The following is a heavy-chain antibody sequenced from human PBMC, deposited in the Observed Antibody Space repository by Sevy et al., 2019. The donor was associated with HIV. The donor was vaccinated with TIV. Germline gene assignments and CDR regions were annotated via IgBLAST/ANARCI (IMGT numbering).Heavy chain of an antibody. CDR2: LSFGCGEI. D-gene: IGHD2-8*01. Sequence: GGSLRLSCAASGFTFSKYSMSWVRQPPGKGLEWVSTLSFGCGEINYADSVKGRFTISRDNSKSSVYLQMNNLRPEDTAVHYCAREGCTKPHDYWGQGTLVTVSS. V-gene: IGHV3-23*01. J-gene: IGHJ4*02. CDR1: GFTFSKYS. CDR3: AREGCTKPHDY.